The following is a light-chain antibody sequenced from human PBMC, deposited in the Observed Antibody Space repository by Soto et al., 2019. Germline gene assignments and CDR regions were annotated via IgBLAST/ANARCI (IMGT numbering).Light chain of an antibody. Sequence: DIQMTQSPSTLSASVGDRVTITCRASQSISSWLAWYQQKPGKAPKLLIYKASSLESGVPSRFSGSGSGTEFTLTISSLQPDDFATYYCQQYNRYSWTFGRGTKVEIK. CDR2: KAS. J-gene: IGKJ1*01. CDR1: QSISSW. V-gene: IGKV1-5*03. CDR3: QQYNRYSWT.